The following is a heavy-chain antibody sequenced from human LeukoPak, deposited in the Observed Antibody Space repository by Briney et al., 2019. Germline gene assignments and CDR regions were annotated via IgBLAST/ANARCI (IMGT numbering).Heavy chain of an antibody. D-gene: IGHD5-12*01. CDR1: GFIFSSYE. J-gene: IGHJ2*01. Sequence: PAESLRLSCAASGFIFSSYEMNWVRQVPGKVLEWDSYISSRGGAIYYANSLKGRSTISRDNAKNSLYLQMNSLRAEDTAVYYCAKLTEVAPARPQGFDLWGRGTLVTVSS. CDR3: AKLTEVAPARPQGFDL. CDR2: ISSRGGAI. V-gene: IGHV3-48*03.